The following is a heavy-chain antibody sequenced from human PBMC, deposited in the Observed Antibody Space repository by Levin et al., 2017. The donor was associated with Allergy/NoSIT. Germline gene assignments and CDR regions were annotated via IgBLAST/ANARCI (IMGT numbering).Heavy chain of an antibody. J-gene: IGHJ4*02. Sequence: GGSLRLSCVVSGFTFSSYAMSWIRQTPDKGLEWISIISGESRTIYYADSVRGRFTISRDHSKNTLYLQMNSLTAEDTALYYCVSYRDGPYIHIAYWGQGTLVTVSS. CDR2: ISGESRTI. CDR1: GFTFSSYA. V-gene: IGHV3-23*01. D-gene: IGHD3-16*02. CDR3: VSYRDGPYIHIAY.